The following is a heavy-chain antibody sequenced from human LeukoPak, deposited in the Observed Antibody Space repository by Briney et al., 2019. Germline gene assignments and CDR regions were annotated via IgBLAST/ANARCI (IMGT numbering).Heavy chain of an antibody. J-gene: IGHJ3*02. V-gene: IGHV3-7*04. CDR3: ARVDFLSNAFDI. CDR1: GFTFSSYW. Sequence: GGSLRLSCAASGFTFSSYWMSWVRQAPGKGLEWVANIKQDGSEKYYVDSVKGRFTISRDNAKNSLHLQMNSLSADDTAVYYCARVDFLSNAFDIWGQGTMVTFSS. D-gene: IGHD3-3*01. CDR2: IKQDGSEK.